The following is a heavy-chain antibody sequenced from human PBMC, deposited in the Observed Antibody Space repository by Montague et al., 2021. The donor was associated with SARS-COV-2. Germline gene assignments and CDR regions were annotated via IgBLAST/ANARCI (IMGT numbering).Heavy chain of an antibody. CDR3: ATYYGILTGHYIDAFDI. D-gene: IGHD3-9*01. CDR1: GGSISSSSYY. Sequence: SETLSLTCTVSGGSISSSSYYWVWIRHPPGKGLEWIGSIYYSGSTYYNPSLKSRVTISVDTSKNQFSLTLSSVTAADTAVYYCATYYGILTGHYIDAFDIWGQGTMVTVSS. J-gene: IGHJ3*02. CDR2: IYYSGST. V-gene: IGHV4-39*01.